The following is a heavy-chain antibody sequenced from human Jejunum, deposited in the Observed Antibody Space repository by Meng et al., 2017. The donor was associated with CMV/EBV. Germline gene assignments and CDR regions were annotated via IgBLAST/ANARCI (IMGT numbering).Heavy chain of an antibody. CDR1: GDTFTGYY. V-gene: IGHV1-2*02. D-gene: IGHD4-17*01. Sequence: QVQLVQSGAEVKKRGASVKVSCKASGDTFTGYYLYWVRQAPGQRIESMGWINPHSGGTNFAQKFRGRVTMTRDTSMSTAFMELSGLTSDDTAVYYCARVRTVTSPFDLWGQGTLVTVSS. CDR3: ARVRTVTSPFDL. J-gene: IGHJ4*02. CDR2: INPHSGGT.